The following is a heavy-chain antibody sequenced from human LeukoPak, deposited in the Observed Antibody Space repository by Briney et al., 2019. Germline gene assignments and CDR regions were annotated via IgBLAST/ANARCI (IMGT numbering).Heavy chain of an antibody. V-gene: IGHV1-2*02. D-gene: IGHD1-20*01. CDR2: INPNSGGT. CDR3: AGLPRYNWNEPLDY. Sequence: GASVKVSCKASGYTFTDYYMHWVRQAPGQGLEWMGWINPNSGGTKCAQKFQGRVTMTRDTSISTAYMELSRLTYDDTAVYYCAGLPRYNWNEPLDYWGQGTLVTVSS. CDR1: GYTFTDYY. J-gene: IGHJ4*02.